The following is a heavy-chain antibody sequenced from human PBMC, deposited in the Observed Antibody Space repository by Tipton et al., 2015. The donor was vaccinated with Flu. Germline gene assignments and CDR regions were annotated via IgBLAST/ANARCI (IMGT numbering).Heavy chain of an antibody. D-gene: IGHD4-11*01. J-gene: IGHJ5*02. CDR2: IYYSGST. CDR1: GASVRSSRYY. Sequence: GLVKPSETLSLICTVSGASVRSSRYYWAWIRQPPGKGLECIGSIYYSGSTYYNPSLKSRVTISVDTSKNQFSLKLSSVTAADTAVYYCARGTTASLRGGNWFDPWGQGTLVTVSS. CDR3: ARGTTASLRGGNWFDP. V-gene: IGHV4-39*07.